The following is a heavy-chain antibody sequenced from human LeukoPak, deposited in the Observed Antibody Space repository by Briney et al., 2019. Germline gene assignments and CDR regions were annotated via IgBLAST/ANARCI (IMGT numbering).Heavy chain of an antibody. Sequence: GGSLRLSCSASGFTFSTYNMNWVRQAPGKGLEWVSSISSSSSYIYYADSVKGRFTVSRDNSKNTLYLQMNSLRAEDTALYYCAKGGLRGGTYNDDFWGQGTLVTVSS. CDR3: AKGGLRGGTYNDDF. CDR2: ISSSSSYI. D-gene: IGHD3-16*01. V-gene: IGHV3-21*04. J-gene: IGHJ4*02. CDR1: GFTFSTYN.